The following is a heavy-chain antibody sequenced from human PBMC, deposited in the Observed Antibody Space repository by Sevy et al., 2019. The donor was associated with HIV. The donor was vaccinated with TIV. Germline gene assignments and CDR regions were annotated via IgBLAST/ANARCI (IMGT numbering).Heavy chain of an antibody. D-gene: IGHD3-3*01. CDR2: IIPIFGTA. CDR1: GGTFSSYA. Sequence: GASVKVSCKASGGTFSSYAISWVRQAPGQGLEWMGGIIPIFGTANYAQKFQGRVTITADESTSTAYMELSSLRSEDTAVYYCASQIPYYDFWSGYRNYYYYYGMDVWGQGTTVTVSS. CDR3: ASQIPYYDFWSGYRNYYYYYGMDV. J-gene: IGHJ6*02. V-gene: IGHV1-69*13.